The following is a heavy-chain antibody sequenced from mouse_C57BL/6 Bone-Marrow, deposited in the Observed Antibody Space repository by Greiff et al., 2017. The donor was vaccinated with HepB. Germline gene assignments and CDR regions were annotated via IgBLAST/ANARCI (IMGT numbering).Heavy chain of an antibody. CDR2: ISYDGSN. Sequence: DVKLQESGPGLVKPSQSLSLTCSVTGYSITSGYYWNWIRQFPGNKLEWMGYISYDGSNNYNPSLKNRISITRDTSKNQFFLKLNSVTTEDTATYYCARVDYYGSSYYAMDYWGQGTSVTVSS. CDR3: ARVDYYGSSYYAMDY. V-gene: IGHV3-6*01. D-gene: IGHD1-1*01. J-gene: IGHJ4*01. CDR1: GYSITSGYY.